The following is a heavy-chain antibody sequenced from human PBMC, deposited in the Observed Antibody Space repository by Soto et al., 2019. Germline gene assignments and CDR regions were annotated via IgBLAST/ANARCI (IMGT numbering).Heavy chain of an antibody. Sequence: ASVKVSCKASGGTFSSYTISWVRQAPGQGLEWMGRIIPILGIANYAQKFQGRVTITADKSTSTDYMERSSLRSEDTTVYYCARSGRNIVVVPAAMRGGIGDYYYYYMDVWGKGTTVTVSS. J-gene: IGHJ6*03. V-gene: IGHV1-69*02. CDR1: GGTFSSYT. CDR2: IIPILGIA. D-gene: IGHD2-2*01. CDR3: ARSGRNIVVVPAAMRGGIGDYYYYYMDV.